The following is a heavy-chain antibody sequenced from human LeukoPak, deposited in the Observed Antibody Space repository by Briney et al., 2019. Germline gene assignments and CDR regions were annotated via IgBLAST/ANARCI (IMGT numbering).Heavy chain of an antibody. J-gene: IGHJ3*02. D-gene: IGHD3-10*01. V-gene: IGHV4-34*01. CDR2: INHSGSP. CDR1: GGSFSGYY. Sequence: SETLSLTCAVYGGSFSGYYWSWIRQPPGKGLDWIGEINHSGSPNYNPSLKSRVTISIDTSKNQFSLKLSPVTAADTAVYYCARDLSDYYGSGSYRPIDAFDIWGQGTMVTVSS. CDR3: ARDLSDYYGSGSYRPIDAFDI.